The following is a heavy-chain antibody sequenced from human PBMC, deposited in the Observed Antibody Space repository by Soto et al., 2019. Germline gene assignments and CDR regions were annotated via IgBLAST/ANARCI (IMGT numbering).Heavy chain of an antibody. J-gene: IGHJ5*02. Sequence: QVQLQQWGAGLLKPSETLSLTCAVYGGSFSGYYWSWIRQPPGKGLEWLGEINHSGSTNYNPSLKSRVTISVDTSKNQFSLKLSSVTAADTAVYYCARDPEEYCSGGSCYYNPWGQGTLVTVSS. D-gene: IGHD2-15*01. CDR2: INHSGST. CDR3: ARDPEEYCSGGSCYYNP. CDR1: GGSFSGYY. V-gene: IGHV4-34*01.